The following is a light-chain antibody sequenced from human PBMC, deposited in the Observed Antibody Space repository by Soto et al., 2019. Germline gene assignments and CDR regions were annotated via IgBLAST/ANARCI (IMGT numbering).Light chain of an antibody. CDR1: QSVSSSH. V-gene: IGKV3-20*01. Sequence: EIVLTQSPGTLSLSPGERATLSCRASQSVSSSHLAWYQQKPGQAPRLLIYGASSRATGIPDRFSGSGSGTDFTLTITNLQPEDFVSFFCQQSFSTPPTFGGGTEV. CDR2: GAS. J-gene: IGKJ4*01. CDR3: QQSFSTPPT.